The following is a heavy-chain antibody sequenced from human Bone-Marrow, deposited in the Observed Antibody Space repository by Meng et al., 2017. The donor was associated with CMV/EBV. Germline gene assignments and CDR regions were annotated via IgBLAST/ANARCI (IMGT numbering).Heavy chain of an antibody. Sequence: KVSCKASGYSFSNYGITWVRQAPGQGLEWMGWIGSYNGNTNYAQKFQDRVTMTTDASTSTAYMELRSLRSDDTALYYYARDAGWGSDYWGQGILVTVSS. D-gene: IGHD3-16*01. V-gene: IGHV1-18*01. CDR2: IGSYNGNT. J-gene: IGHJ4*02. CDR3: ARDAGWGSDY. CDR1: GYSFSNYG.